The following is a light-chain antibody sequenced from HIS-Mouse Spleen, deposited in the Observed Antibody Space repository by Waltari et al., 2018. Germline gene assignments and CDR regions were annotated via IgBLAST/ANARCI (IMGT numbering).Light chain of an antibody. CDR3: AAWDDSLSGYV. J-gene: IGLJ1*01. Sequence: QSVLTQPPSASGTPGQRVTISCSGSSSNIGSNYVYWYQQLPGTAPKLLFYRNNQRPSGVPARFSGSKSGTSASLAISGLRSEDEADYYCAAWDDSLSGYVFGTGTKVTVL. CDR1: SSNIGSNY. CDR2: RNN. V-gene: IGLV1-47*01.